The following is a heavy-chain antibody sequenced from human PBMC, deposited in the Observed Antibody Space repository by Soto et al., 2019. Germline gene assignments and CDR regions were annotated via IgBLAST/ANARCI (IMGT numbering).Heavy chain of an antibody. V-gene: IGHV4-59*12. CDR1: GGSISRYY. CDR2: IYYSGST. Sequence: SETLSLTCTVSGGSISRYYWNWIRQPPGKGLEWIGYIYYSGSTNYNPSLKSRVTISVDTSKNQFSLKLSSVTAADTAVYYCARGSSIAGLYYGMDVWGQGTTVTVSS. CDR3: ARGSSIAGLYYGMDV. D-gene: IGHD6-6*01. J-gene: IGHJ6*02.